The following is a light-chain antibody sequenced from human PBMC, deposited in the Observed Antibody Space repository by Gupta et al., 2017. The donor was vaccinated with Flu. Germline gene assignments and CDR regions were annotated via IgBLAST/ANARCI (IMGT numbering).Light chain of an antibody. V-gene: IGKV3-11*01. CDR1: QGVSSY. Sequence: EIVLTQSPATLSLSPGERATLSCRASQGVSSYFAWYLQKPGQAPRLLIYDASNRATGIPARFSGSGSGTDFTLTISSLEPEDFAIYYCQQRSNYYSFGQGTKLEIK. CDR3: QQRSNYYS. J-gene: IGKJ2*03. CDR2: DAS.